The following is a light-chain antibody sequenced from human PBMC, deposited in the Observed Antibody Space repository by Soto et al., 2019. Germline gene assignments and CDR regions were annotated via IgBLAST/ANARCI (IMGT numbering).Light chain of an antibody. CDR2: AAS. CDR3: QQLNSYPRT. CDR1: QGISSY. Sequence: DIQLTQSPSFLSASVGDSVTVTCRASQGISSYLAWYQQNPGKAPKLLIYAASTLQSGVPSRFSGSGSGTEVTLTISSLQPEDFATYYCQQLNSYPRTFGQGTKVEIK. J-gene: IGKJ1*01. V-gene: IGKV1-9*01.